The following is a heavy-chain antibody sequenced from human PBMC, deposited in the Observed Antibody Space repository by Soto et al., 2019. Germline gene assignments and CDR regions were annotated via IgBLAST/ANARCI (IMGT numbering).Heavy chain of an antibody. Sequence: ASVKVSCKASGYTFTGYYMHWVRQAPGQWLEWMGWINPNSGGTNYAQKFQGRVTMTRDTSISTAYMELSRLRSDDTAVYYCARDDYGDYFGNDAFDIWGQGTMVTVSS. V-gene: IGHV1-2*02. CDR1: GYTFTGYY. CDR2: INPNSGGT. D-gene: IGHD4-17*01. J-gene: IGHJ3*02. CDR3: ARDDYGDYFGNDAFDI.